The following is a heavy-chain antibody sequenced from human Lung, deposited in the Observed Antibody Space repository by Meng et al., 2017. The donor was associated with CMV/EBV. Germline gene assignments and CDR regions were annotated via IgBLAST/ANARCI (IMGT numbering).Heavy chain of an antibody. J-gene: IGHJ4*02. D-gene: IGHD6-6*01. CDR2: ISYDGSNK. CDR3: ARDKKQLAPAH. V-gene: IGHV3-30*04. CDR1: GFTFSSYA. Sequence: SCAASGFTFSSYAMHWVRQAPGKGLEWVAVISYDGSNKYYADSVKGRFTISRDNSKNTLYLQMNSLRAKDTDVYYCARDKKQLAPAHWGQGTLVTVSS.